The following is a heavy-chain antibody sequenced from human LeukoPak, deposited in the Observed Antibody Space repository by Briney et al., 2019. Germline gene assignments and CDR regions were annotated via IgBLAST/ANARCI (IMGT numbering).Heavy chain of an antibody. CDR2: ISGSGSGT. J-gene: IGHJ6*03. CDR1: GIRFDYNA. D-gene: IGHD3/OR15-3a*01. V-gene: IGHV3-23*01. Sequence: GGSLRLSCAVCGIRFDYNALSWVRQAPGKGLEWLAGISGSGSGTDYADSVRGRFTISRDNSGNTLCLQMNSLRAEDTAVYYCAKDLLWTGSVDSNYYIDAWGKGTTVTVSS. CDR3: AKDLLWTGSVDSNYYIDA.